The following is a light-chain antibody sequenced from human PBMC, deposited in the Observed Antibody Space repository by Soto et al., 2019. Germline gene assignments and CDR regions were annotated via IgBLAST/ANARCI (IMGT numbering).Light chain of an antibody. Sequence: IQLAQSPPSLSVSVGDRVTDNCRASQGVSSYLAWYQQKPGKAPKLLIYAASSLQSGVPSRFSGSGSGTEFTLTISSLQPEDFATYYCLQLNSYPLTFGGGTKVDIK. CDR3: LQLNSYPLT. CDR2: AAS. CDR1: QGVSSY. V-gene: IGKV1-9*01. J-gene: IGKJ4*01.